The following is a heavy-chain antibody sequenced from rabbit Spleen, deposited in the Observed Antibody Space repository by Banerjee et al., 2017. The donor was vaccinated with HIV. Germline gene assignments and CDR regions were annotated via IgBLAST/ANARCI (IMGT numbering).Heavy chain of an antibody. CDR2: VAAGVSLTS. Sequence: QSLEEFGGDLVKPGASLTLTCTASGFSFTYIDYLCWVRQPPGKGPEWIACVAAGVSLTSYYATWAKGRFTTTKTSSTTVTLQMTSLTAADTATYFCARVSETSGWGEDLWGQGTLVTVS. V-gene: IGHV1S40*01. CDR3: ARVSETSGWGEDL. CDR1: GFSFTYIDY. J-gene: IGHJ3*01. D-gene: IGHD4-1*01.